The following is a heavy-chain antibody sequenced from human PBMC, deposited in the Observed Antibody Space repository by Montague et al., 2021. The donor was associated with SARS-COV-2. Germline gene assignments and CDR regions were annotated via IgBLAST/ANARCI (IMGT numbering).Heavy chain of an antibody. J-gene: IGHJ6*03. D-gene: IGHD3-10*01. CDR3: ASSYYYGSGTYVYNYYMDV. V-gene: IGHV4-39*01. Sequence: SETQSLTCTVSGGSVSSSPYYWGWIRQPPGRGLEWVGSISYSGRTYFSPSLKSRLTISVDSSENQFSLRLSSVTAADTAVYYCASSYYYGSGTYVYNYYMDVWGKGTTVTGAS. CDR1: GGSVSSSPYY. CDR2: ISYSGRT.